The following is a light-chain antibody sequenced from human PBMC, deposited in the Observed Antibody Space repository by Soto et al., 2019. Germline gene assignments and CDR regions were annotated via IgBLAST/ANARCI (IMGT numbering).Light chain of an antibody. CDR2: DVS. J-gene: IGLJ1*01. Sequence: QSALTQPASVSGSPGQSITISCTETSSDVGGYKYVSWYQQHPDKAPKLIIYDVSNRPSGVSNRFSGSKSGNTASLTISGLQPEDEADYYCSSYTSSSTFVFGTGTKLTVL. CDR3: SSYTSSSTFV. CDR1: SSDVGGYKY. V-gene: IGLV2-14*03.